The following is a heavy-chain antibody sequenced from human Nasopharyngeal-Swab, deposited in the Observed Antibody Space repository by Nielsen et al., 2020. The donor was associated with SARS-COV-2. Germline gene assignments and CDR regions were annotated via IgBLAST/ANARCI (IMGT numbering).Heavy chain of an antibody. D-gene: IGHD3-22*01. CDR2: IDPSDSYT. CDR3: ARNSGYYLGENL. Sequence: GESLKISCKGYGYTFGNHWISWVRQMPGKGLEWMGRIDPSDSYTKYIPSFQGHVTISADKSISIAYLQWSSLKASDTGMYYCARNSGYYLGENLWGQGTLVTVSS. V-gene: IGHV5-10-1*01. J-gene: IGHJ5*02. CDR1: GYTFGNHW.